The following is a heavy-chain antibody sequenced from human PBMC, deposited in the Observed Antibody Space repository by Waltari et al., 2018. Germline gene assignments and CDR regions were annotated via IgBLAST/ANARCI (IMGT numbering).Heavy chain of an antibody. CDR2: IYTSGST. CDR1: GGSISSGSYY. D-gene: IGHD5-18*01. J-gene: IGHJ4*02. V-gene: IGHV4-61*02. CDR3: ARVQRRPEGFDY. Sequence: QVQLQESGPGLVKPSQTLSLTCTVSGGSISSGSYYWSWIRQPAGKGLEWIGRIYTSGSTNYNPSLKIRFTISRDNAKNSLYLQMNSLRAEDTAVYYCARVQRRPEGFDYWGQGTLVTVSS.